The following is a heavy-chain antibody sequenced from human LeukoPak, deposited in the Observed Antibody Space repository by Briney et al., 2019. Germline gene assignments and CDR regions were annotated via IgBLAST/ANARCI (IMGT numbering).Heavy chain of an antibody. CDR2: ISSGGNT. CDR3: TKDRRQWVVPYFDY. J-gene: IGHJ4*02. D-gene: IGHD6-19*01. CDR1: GFTFSTYA. Sequence: PGGSLRLSCAASGFTFSTYAMSWVRHTPGKGLEWVSGISSGGNTQYTDSVKGRFTVSRDNSKNTLHLQMDSLRAEDTAIYYCTKDRRQWVVPYFDYWGQGTVVTVSS. V-gene: IGHV3-23*01.